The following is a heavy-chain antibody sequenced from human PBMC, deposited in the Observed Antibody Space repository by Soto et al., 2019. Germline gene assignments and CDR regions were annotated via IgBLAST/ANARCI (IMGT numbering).Heavy chain of an antibody. CDR3: ARIPGDYNAAYFQH. CDR2: IIPIFGTA. CDR1: GGTFSSYA. J-gene: IGHJ1*01. V-gene: IGHV1-69*01. Sequence: VKVSCKASGGTFSSYAISWVRQAPGQGLEWMGGIIPIFGTANYAQKFQGRVTITADESTSTAYMELSSLRSEDTAVYYCARIPGDYNAAYFQHWGQGTLVTVSS. D-gene: IGHD4-17*01.